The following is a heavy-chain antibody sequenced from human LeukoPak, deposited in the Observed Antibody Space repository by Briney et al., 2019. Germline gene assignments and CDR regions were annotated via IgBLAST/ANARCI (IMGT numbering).Heavy chain of an antibody. CDR1: GGSISSGGYY. Sequence: SETLSLTCTVSGGSISSGGYYWGWIRQHPGKGLEWIGYIYYSGSTYYNPSLKSRVTISVDTSKNQFSLKLSSVTAADTAVYYCARVGQSTGDFWSGYKYYFDYWGQGTLVTVSS. V-gene: IGHV4-31*03. CDR3: ARVGQSTGDFWSGYKYYFDY. J-gene: IGHJ4*02. CDR2: IYYSGST. D-gene: IGHD3-3*01.